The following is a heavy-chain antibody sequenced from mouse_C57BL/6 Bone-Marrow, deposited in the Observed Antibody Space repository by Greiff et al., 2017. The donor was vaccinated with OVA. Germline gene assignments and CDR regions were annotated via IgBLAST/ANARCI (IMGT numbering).Heavy chain of an antibody. D-gene: IGHD1-1*01. V-gene: IGHV3-6*01. J-gene: IGHJ3*01. Sequence: EVQLQQSGPGLVKPSQSLSLTCSVTGYSITSGYYWNWIRQFPGNKLEWMGYISYDGSNNYNPSLKNRISITRDTSKNQFFLKLNSVTTEDTATYYCARGTYYYGSSPFAYWGQGTLVTVSA. CDR2: ISYDGSN. CDR3: ARGTYYYGSSPFAY. CDR1: GYSITSGYY.